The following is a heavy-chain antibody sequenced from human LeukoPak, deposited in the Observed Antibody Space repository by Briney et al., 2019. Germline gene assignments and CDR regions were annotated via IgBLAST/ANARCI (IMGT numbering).Heavy chain of an antibody. J-gene: IGHJ5*02. Sequence: GGSLTLSCAPSGLTFSSYAMSWVRHAPGKGRECVSDISGSGGNTSYAHSGKGRLTISRDNSNNTLYLQMNSLRAEDTAVYYCAKEPSSSSAWGQGTLVTVSS. CDR3: AKEPSSSSA. D-gene: IGHD6-13*01. V-gene: IGHV3-23*01. CDR1: GLTFSSYA. CDR2: ISGSGGNT.